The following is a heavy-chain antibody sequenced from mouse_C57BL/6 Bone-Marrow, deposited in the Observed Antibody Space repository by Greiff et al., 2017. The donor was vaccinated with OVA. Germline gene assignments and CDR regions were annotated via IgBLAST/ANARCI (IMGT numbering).Heavy chain of an antibody. V-gene: IGHV1-81*01. CDR1: GYTFTSYG. Sequence: QVQLQQSGAELARPGASVKLSCKASGYTFTSYGISWVKQRTGQGLEWIGEIYPRSGNTYYNEKFKGKATLTADKSSSTAYMELRSLTSEDSAVYFCARSSGSSPPYFDYWGQGTTLTVSS. D-gene: IGHD1-1*01. CDR3: ARSSGSSPPYFDY. J-gene: IGHJ2*01. CDR2: IYPRSGNT.